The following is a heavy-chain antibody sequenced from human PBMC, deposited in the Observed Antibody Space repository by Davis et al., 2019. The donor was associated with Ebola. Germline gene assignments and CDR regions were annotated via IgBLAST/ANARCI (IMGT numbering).Heavy chain of an antibody. V-gene: IGHV1-18*04. D-gene: IGHD1-26*01. CDR2: ISAYNGNT. CDR3: ARWRKWELLSTDY. Sequence: AASVTFSCNASGYTFTSYDISWVRQAPGQGLEWMGWISAYNGNTNYAQKLQGRVTMTTDTSTTTAYMELRSRRSDDTAVYYCARWRKWELLSTDYWGQGTLVTVAS. J-gene: IGHJ4*02. CDR1: GYTFTSYD.